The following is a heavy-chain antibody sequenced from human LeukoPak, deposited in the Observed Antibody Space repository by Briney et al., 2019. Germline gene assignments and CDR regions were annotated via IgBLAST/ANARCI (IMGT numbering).Heavy chain of an antibody. D-gene: IGHD6-19*01. J-gene: IGHJ4*02. Sequence: PSETLSLTCAAYGGSFSGYYWSWIRQPPGKGLEWIGEINHSGSTNYNPSLKSRVTISVDTSKNQFSLKLSSVTAADTAVYYCARVEVAVAIDYWGQGTLVTVSS. V-gene: IGHV4-34*01. CDR1: GGSFSGYY. CDR2: INHSGST. CDR3: ARVEVAVAIDY.